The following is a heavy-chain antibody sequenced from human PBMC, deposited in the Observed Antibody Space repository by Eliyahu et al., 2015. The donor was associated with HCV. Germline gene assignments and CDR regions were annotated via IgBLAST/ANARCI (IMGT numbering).Heavy chain of an antibody. D-gene: IGHD1-26*01. CDR2: MNCNSGGT. CDR1: XYTFTGHY. J-gene: IGHJ4*02. Sequence: QVQLVQSGGXVTKPGASVKVSCKSSXYTFTGHYMYWVRQAPGQGLEWMGWMNCNSGGTNYAQKFQGRLTMTRDTSISTAYMELTRLTSDDTAMYYCARGSSGSYRSPYGYWGQGTLVTVSS. V-gene: IGHV1-2*02. CDR3: ARGSSGSYRSPYGY.